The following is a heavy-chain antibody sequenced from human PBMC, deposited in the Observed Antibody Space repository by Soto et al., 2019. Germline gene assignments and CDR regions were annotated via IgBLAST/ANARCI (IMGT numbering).Heavy chain of an antibody. Sequence: QVQLVQSGAEVKKPGASVKVSCKASGYTFTSYGISWVRQAPGQGLEWMGWISAYNGNTNYAQKLQGRVTMTTDTSTSTAYMELRSLRSEVTAVYYCAIDSERYYDSSGSGYWGQGTLVTVSS. V-gene: IGHV1-18*01. CDR2: ISAYNGNT. D-gene: IGHD3-22*01. CDR1: GYTFTSYG. J-gene: IGHJ4*02. CDR3: AIDSERYYDSSGSGY.